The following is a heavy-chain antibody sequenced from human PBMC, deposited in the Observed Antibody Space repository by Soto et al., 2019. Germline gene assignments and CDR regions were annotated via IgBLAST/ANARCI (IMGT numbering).Heavy chain of an antibody. J-gene: IGHJ4*02. Sequence: QVQLVQSGAEVKKPGASVKVSCKVSGYTFTSYDINWVRQATGQGLEWMGWMNPNNGNTGFAQKFQGRITMTRNTSISTAYIELSSLRSEDTAVYYCATSGSGWDLFWGQGTLVTVSS. V-gene: IGHV1-8*01. CDR3: ATSGSGWDLF. CDR1: GYTFTSYD. D-gene: IGHD6-19*01. CDR2: MNPNNGNT.